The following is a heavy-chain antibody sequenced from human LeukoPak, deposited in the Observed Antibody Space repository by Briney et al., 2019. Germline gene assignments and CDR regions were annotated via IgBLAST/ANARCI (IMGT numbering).Heavy chain of an antibody. J-gene: IGHJ4*02. Sequence: EASETLSLTCTVSGGSISSYYWSWIRQPPGKGLEWIGYTYYSGSTNYNPSLKSRVTISVDTSKNQFSLKLSSVTAADTAVYYCERHFRAAAGRIDYWGQGTLVTVSS. CDR1: GGSISSYY. D-gene: IGHD6-13*01. V-gene: IGHV4-59*08. CDR3: ERHFRAAAGRIDY. CDR2: TYYSGST.